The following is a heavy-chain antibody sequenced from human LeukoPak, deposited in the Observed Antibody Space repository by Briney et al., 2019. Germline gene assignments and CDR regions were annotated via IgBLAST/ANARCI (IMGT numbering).Heavy chain of an antibody. CDR2: IKQDGSEK. Sequence: PGGSLRLSCAASGFTFSSYWMSWVRQAPGKGLEWVANIKQDGSEKYYVDSVKGRFTISRDNAKNSLYLQMNSLRAEDTAVYYCARDGGRNCSSTSCYPRWLDPWGQGTLVTVSS. CDR1: GFTFSSYW. CDR3: ARDGGRNCSSTSCYPRWLDP. J-gene: IGHJ5*02. D-gene: IGHD2-2*01. V-gene: IGHV3-7*01.